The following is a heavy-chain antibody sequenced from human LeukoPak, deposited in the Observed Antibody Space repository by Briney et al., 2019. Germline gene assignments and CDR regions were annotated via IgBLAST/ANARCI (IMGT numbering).Heavy chain of an antibody. Sequence: GGSLRLSCAASGFTVSSNYMSWVRQAPGKGLEWVSVIYSGGSTYYADSVKGRFTISRDNSKNTLYLQMNSLRAEDTAVYYCARLDYWSALKDYWGQGTLVTVSS. J-gene: IGHJ4*02. D-gene: IGHD3-3*01. CDR1: GFTVSSNY. CDR2: IYSGGST. V-gene: IGHV3-66*02. CDR3: ARLDYWSALKDY.